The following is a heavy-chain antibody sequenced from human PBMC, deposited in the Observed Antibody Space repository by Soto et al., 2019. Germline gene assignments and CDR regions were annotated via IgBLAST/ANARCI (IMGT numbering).Heavy chain of an antibody. CDR3: TRETSPDSSARGGFDP. CDR2: ICSTSAYI. V-gene: IGHV3-21*01. J-gene: IGHJ5*02. Sequence: GGSLCLSCAASGFTFRSFSMNWVRQAPGKGLEWVSTICSTSAYIYYTYAMRGRCTFSSDNTYNSSLQQMNGLRAEDTAEYCCTRETSPDSSARGGFDPWGPGTLVTVSS. CDR1: GFTFRSFS. D-gene: IGHD6-13*01.